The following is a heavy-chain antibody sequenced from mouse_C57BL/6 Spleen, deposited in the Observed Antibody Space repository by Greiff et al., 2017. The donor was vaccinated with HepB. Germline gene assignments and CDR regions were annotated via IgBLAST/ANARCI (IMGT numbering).Heavy chain of an antibody. J-gene: IGHJ2*01. CDR1: GYTFTSYW. CDR3: AREGVGRGDY. Sequence: QVQLQQPGAELVRPGSSVKLSYKASGYTFTSYWMDWVKQRPGQGLEWIGNIYPSDSETHYNQKFKDKATLTVDKSSSTAYMQLSSLTSEDSAVYYCAREGVGRGDYWGQGTTLTVSS. CDR2: IYPSDSET. V-gene: IGHV1-61*01. D-gene: IGHD4-1*01.